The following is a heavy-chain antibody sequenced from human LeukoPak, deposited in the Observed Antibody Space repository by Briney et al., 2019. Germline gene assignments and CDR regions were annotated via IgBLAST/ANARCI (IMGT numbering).Heavy chain of an antibody. V-gene: IGHV3-23*01. CDR3: AKGSGLGSYDF. CDR2: ILPGAST. CDR1: GFSFSSHS. Sequence: PGGSLRLSCSASGFSFSSHSMAWVRQASGKGLEWVSGILPGASTYYADPVKGRFTISRDNTQNTLYLQLTSLKSEDTGVFYCAKGSGLGSYDFWGQGTLVTVSS. J-gene: IGHJ4*02. D-gene: IGHD1-26*01.